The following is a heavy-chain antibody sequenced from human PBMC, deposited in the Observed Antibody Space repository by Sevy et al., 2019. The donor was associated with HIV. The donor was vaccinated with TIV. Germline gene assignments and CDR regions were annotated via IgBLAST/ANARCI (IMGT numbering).Heavy chain of an antibody. CDR3: AKGGTYYYDSSGYYPIPIDY. J-gene: IGHJ4*02. D-gene: IGHD3-22*01. V-gene: IGHV3-23*01. Sequence: GGCLRLSCAASGFTFSSYAMSWVRQAPGKGLEWVSAISGSGGATYYADTVKGRFTISRDNSKNTLYLQMNSLRAEDTAVYYCAKGGTYYYDSSGYYPIPIDYWGQGTLVTVSS. CDR1: GFTFSSYA. CDR2: ISGSGGAT.